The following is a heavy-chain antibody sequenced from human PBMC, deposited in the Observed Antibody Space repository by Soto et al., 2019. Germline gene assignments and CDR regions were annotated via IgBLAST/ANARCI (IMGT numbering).Heavy chain of an antibody. CDR1: GFPFRSYA. D-gene: IGHD3-10*01. Sequence: EVQLLESGGGLVQPGGSLRLSCAASGFPFRSYARSWVRQAPGKGLEWVSTISGDGGSTYYADPVKGRFTISRDDSKNTVYLQMNSLRAEDTAVYYCAKDLWFGELSPEDYWGQGTLVTVSS. V-gene: IGHV3-23*01. CDR2: ISGDGGST. J-gene: IGHJ4*02. CDR3: AKDLWFGELSPEDY.